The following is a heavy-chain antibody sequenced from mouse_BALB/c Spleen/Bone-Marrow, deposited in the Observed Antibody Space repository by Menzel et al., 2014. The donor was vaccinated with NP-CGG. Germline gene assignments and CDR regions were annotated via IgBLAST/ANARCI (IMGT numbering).Heavy chain of an antibody. J-gene: IGHJ2*01. CDR3: ARQGYYGKGDY. V-gene: IGHV4-1*02. D-gene: IGHD2-1*01. CDR1: GFDFSRYW. Sequence: EVQLQQSGGGLVQPGGSLKLSCAASGFDFSRYWMSWVRQAPGKGLGWIGEINPDSSTINYTPSLKDKFIISRDNAKNTLYLQMSKVRSEDTALYYCARQGYYGKGDYWGQGTTLTVSS. CDR2: INPDSSTI.